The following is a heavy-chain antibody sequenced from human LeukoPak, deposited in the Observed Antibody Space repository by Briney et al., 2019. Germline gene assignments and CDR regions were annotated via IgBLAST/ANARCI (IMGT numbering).Heavy chain of an antibody. D-gene: IGHD1-26*01. Sequence: SVKVSCKASGFTFTSSAMQWVRQARGQRLEWIGWIVVGSGNTNYAQKFQERVTITRDMSTSTAYMELSSLRSEDTAVYYCAAGWWELLHWYFDLWGRGTLVTVSS. CDR2: IVVGSGNT. CDR3: AAGWWELLHWYFDL. J-gene: IGHJ2*01. V-gene: IGHV1-58*02. CDR1: GFTFTSSA.